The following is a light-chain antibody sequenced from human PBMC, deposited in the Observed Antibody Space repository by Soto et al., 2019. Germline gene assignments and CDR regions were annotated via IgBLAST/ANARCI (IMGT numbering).Light chain of an antibody. CDR1: SSNIGKNY. CDR2: GNN. V-gene: IGLV1-47*02. J-gene: IGLJ2*01. CDR3: AAWDDSLSGVV. Sequence: QSVLTQPPSVSGTPGQSVTISCSGSSSNIGKNYVYCYQQLPGTAPKLLIYGNNQRPSGVPDRFSGSKSGTSASLAISGLRSEDEADYYCAAWDDSLSGVVFGGGTKLTVL.